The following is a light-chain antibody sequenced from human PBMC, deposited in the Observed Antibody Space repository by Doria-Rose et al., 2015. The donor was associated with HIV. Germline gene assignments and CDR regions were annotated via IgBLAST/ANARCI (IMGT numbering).Light chain of an antibody. J-gene: IGLJ2*01. Sequence: QPVLTQPASVSGSPGQSITISCTGTSSDVGGYNSVSWYQQHPGKAPTLMIYDVTSRPSGVSNRFSGSKSGNTASPTISGPQAEDEADYYCSSYTNIPPLGVFGGGTRLAVL. V-gene: IGLV2-14*03. CDR1: SSDVGGYNS. CDR2: DVT. CDR3: SSYTNIPPLGV.